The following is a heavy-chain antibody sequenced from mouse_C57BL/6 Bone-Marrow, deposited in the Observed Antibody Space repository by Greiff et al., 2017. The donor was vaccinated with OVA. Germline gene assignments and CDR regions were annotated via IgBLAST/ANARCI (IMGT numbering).Heavy chain of an antibody. V-gene: IGHV1-82*01. CDR1: GYAFSSSW. CDR3: ARPLTGDYYAMDY. D-gene: IGHD4-1*01. J-gene: IGHJ4*01. CDR2: IYPGDGDT. Sequence: QVQLQQSGPELVKPGASVKISCKASGYAFSSSWMNWVKQRPGKGLEWIGRIYPGDGDTNYNGKFKGKATLTADKSSSTAYMQLSSLTSEDSAAYFCARPLTGDYYAMDYWGQGTSVTVSS.